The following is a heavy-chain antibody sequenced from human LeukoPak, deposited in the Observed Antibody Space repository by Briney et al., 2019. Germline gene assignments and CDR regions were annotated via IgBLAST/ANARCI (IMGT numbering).Heavy chain of an antibody. CDR3: ARDRGEGTDY. D-gene: IGHD3-16*01. V-gene: IGHV3-53*01. Sequence: GGSLRLSCAASGFSVSSNYMTWVRQAPGKGLDWVSVIFSGGNTHYADSVKGRFTISRDNSKNTLYLQMNSLRAEDTAVYYCARDRGEGTDYWGQGTLVTVSS. CDR1: GFSVSSNY. CDR2: IFSGGNT. J-gene: IGHJ4*02.